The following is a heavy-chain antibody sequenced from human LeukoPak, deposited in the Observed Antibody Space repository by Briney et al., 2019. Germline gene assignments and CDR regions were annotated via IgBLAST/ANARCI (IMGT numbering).Heavy chain of an antibody. CDR3: AVVPAAMLIDHNWFDP. Sequence: SETLSLTCTVSGGSISSSSYYWGWIRQPPGKGLEWIGSIYYSGSTYYNPSLKSRVTISVDTSKNQFSLKLSSVTAADTAVYYCAVVPAAMLIDHNWFDPWGQGTLVTVSS. J-gene: IGHJ5*02. V-gene: IGHV4-39*07. CDR2: IYYSGST. D-gene: IGHD2-2*01. CDR1: GGSISSSSYY.